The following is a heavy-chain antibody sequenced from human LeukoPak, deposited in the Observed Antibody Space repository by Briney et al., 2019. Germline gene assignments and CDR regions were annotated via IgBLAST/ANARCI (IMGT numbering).Heavy chain of an antibody. V-gene: IGHV1-2*02. CDR3: ARVARDYYGSGSYYNYYYYMDV. J-gene: IGHJ6*03. Sequence: ASVKVSCKASGYTFTGYYMHWVRQAPGQGLEWMGWINPNSGGTNYAQKFQGRVTMTRDTSISTAYMELSRLRFDDTAVYYCARVARDYYGSGSYYNYYYYMDVWGKGTTVTISS. D-gene: IGHD3-10*01. CDR1: GYTFTGYY. CDR2: INPNSGGT.